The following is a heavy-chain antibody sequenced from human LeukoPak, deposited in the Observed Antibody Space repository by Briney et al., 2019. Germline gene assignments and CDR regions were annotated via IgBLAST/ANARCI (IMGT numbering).Heavy chain of an antibody. J-gene: IGHJ4*02. CDR2: ISSSSSYI. V-gene: IGHV3-21*01. CDR1: GFTFSSYE. D-gene: IGHD2-15*01. Sequence: GGSLRLSCAASGFTFSSYEMNWVRQAPGKGLEWVSSISSSSSYIYYGDSVKGRFTISRDNVENSLYLQMNSLRAEDTAVYYCARPDCSGGSCSILNFDYWGQGTLVTVSS. CDR3: ARPDCSGGSCSILNFDY.